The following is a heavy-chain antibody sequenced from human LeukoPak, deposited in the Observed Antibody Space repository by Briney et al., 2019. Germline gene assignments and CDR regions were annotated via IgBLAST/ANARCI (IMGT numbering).Heavy chain of an antibody. D-gene: IGHD6-13*01. Sequence: QPGGSLRLSCAASGFTFSSYEMNWVRQAPGKVLELVSYISSSGSTIFYADSVKGRFTISRDNAKNSLYLQMNSLRAEDTAVYYCASSQQLVYWGQGTLVTVSS. CDR1: GFTFSSYE. J-gene: IGHJ4*02. V-gene: IGHV3-48*03. CDR2: ISSSGSTI. CDR3: ASSQQLVY.